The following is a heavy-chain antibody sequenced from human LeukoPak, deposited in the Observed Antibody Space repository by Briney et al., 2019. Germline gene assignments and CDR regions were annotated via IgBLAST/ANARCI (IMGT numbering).Heavy chain of an antibody. CDR3: ARKLPGAESGAY. CDR1: GFTFSNFW. D-gene: IGHD2-15*01. J-gene: IGHJ4*02. CDR2: INGDGRTT. V-gene: IGHV3-74*01. Sequence: GGSLRLSCAASGFTFSNFWMYWVRQAPGKGLVWVSRINGDGRTTNYADFVEGRLTISRDNAKNTLYLQVNSLRADDTAVYFCARKLPGAESGAYWGQGTLVAVSS.